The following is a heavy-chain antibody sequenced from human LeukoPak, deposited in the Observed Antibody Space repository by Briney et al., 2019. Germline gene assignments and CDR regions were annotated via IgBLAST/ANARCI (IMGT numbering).Heavy chain of an antibody. D-gene: IGHD2-2*01. V-gene: IGHV1-69*13. CDR1: GGTFNSYA. Sequence: GASVKVSCKASGGTFNSYAFSWVRQAPGQGLEWMGGIIPIFGTTNYAQKFQGRVTITADESTSTAYMELSSLKSEDTALYYCARPCRYCSSSSQMYYFDDWGQGTLVTVSS. CDR2: IIPIFGTT. J-gene: IGHJ4*02. CDR3: ARPCRYCSSSSQMYYFDD.